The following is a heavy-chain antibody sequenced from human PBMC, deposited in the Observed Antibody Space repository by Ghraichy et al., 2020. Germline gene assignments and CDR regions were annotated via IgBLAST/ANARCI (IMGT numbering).Heavy chain of an antibody. Sequence: SETLSLTCAVYGGSYSGYYWSWIRQPPGKGLEWIGEINHSGSTNYNPSLKSRVTISVDTSKNQFSLKLSSVTAADTAVYYCARKTIFGVVRHWGQGTLVTVSS. V-gene: IGHV4-34*01. D-gene: IGHD3-3*01. CDR1: GGSYSGYY. CDR3: ARKTIFGVVRH. J-gene: IGHJ4*02. CDR2: INHSGST.